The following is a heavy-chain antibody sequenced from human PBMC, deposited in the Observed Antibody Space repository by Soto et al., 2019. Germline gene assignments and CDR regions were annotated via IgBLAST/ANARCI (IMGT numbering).Heavy chain of an antibody. Sequence: ASVKVSCKASGGTFSSYTISWVRQAPGQGLEWMGRIIPILGIANYAQKFQGRVTITADKSTSTAYMELSSLRSEDTAVYYCARGRYYDSSGYYAFDIWGQGTMVTVSS. CDR2: IIPILGIA. D-gene: IGHD3-22*01. V-gene: IGHV1-69*02. CDR3: ARGRYYDSSGYYAFDI. J-gene: IGHJ3*02. CDR1: GGTFSSYT.